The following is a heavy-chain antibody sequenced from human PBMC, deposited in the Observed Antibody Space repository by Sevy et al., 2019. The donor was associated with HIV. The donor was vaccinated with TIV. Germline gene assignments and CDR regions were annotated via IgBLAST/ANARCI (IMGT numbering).Heavy chain of an antibody. CDR1: GFTFSSYG. CDR3: AKVMSSSSRKDLDY. D-gene: IGHD6-6*01. V-gene: IGHV3-30*18. J-gene: IGHJ4*02. CDR2: ISYDGSNK. Sequence: GGSLRLSCAASGFTFSSYGMHWVRQAPGKGLEWVAVISYDGSNKYYADSVKGRFTISRDNSKNTPYLQMNSLRAEDMAVYYCAKVMSSSSRKDLDYWGQGTLVTVSS.